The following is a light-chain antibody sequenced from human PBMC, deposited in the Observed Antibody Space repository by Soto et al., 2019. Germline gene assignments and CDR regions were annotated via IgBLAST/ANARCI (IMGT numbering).Light chain of an antibody. CDR3: KNYNNLPLT. J-gene: IGKJ4*02. CDR2: GAS. CDR1: QSVSNN. Sequence: EIVMTQSPATLSVSPGERATLSCRASQSVSNNLALYKHKPGQAPRLLIFGASTRATGIPVRFSGSGSGTELTLTLISLQSEDSAGFYCKNYNNLPLTFGGGLKVEIK. V-gene: IGKV3-15*01.